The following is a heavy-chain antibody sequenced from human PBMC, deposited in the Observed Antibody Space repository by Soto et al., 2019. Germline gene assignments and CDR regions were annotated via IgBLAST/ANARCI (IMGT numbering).Heavy chain of an antibody. Sequence: EVQLVESGGGLVQPGGSLRLSCAASGFTFSSYWMSWVRQAPGKGLEWVANIKQDGSEKYYVDSVKGRFTISRDNAKNSQYLQMNSLGAEDTAVYYCASDFSSFGVVMYYYYYSYMDVWGKGTTVTVSS. CDR2: IKQDGSEK. J-gene: IGHJ6*03. CDR3: ASDFSSFGVVMYYYYYSYMDV. D-gene: IGHD3-3*01. CDR1: GFTFSSYW. V-gene: IGHV3-7*01.